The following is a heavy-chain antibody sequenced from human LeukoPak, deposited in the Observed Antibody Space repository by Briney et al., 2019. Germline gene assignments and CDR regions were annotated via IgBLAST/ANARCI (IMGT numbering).Heavy chain of an antibody. CDR1: GYTFTSYG. J-gene: IGHJ4*02. V-gene: IGHV1-18*01. Sequence: ASVKVSCKASGYTFTSYGISWVRQAPGQGLEWMGWISAYNGNTNYAQKLQGRVTMTTDTSTSTAYMELRSLRPDDTAVYYCAREAVVPAAIFLDYWGQGTLVTVSS. CDR2: ISAYNGNT. D-gene: IGHD2-2*02. CDR3: AREAVVPAAIFLDY.